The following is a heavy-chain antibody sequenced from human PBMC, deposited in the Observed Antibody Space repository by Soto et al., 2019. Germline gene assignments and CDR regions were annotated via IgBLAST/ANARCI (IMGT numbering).Heavy chain of an antibody. Sequence: VASVKVSCKASGYTFTGYYMHWVRQAPGQGLEWMGWINPNSGGTNYAQKFQGWVTMTRDTSISTAYMELSRLRSDDTAVYYCARDLGDVDYYGMDVWGQGTTVTVSS. J-gene: IGHJ6*02. CDR3: ARDLGDVDYYGMDV. V-gene: IGHV1-2*04. CDR2: INPNSGGT. D-gene: IGHD2-21*02. CDR1: GYTFTGYY.